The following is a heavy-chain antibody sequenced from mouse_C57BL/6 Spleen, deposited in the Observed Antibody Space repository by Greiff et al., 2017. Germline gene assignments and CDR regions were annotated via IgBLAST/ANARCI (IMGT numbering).Heavy chain of an antibody. D-gene: IGHD1-1*01. V-gene: IGHV1-15*01. CDR2: IDPETGGT. Sequence: QVQLQQSGAELVRPGASVTLSCKASGYTFTDYEMHWVKQTPVHGLEWIGAIDPETGGTAYNQKFKGKAILTADKSSSTAYMELRSLTSEDSAVYYCTSYYGSYYFDYWGQGTTLTVSS. CDR1: GYTFTDYE. J-gene: IGHJ2*01. CDR3: TSYYGSYYFDY.